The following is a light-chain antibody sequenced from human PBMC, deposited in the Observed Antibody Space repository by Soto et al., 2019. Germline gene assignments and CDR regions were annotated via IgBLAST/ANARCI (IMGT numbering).Light chain of an antibody. J-gene: IGLJ1*01. V-gene: IGLV1-47*01. CDR3: AAWDDSLSGFYV. CDR2: RNN. Sequence: QSVLTRPPPASRTPGERITISCSGSSSDIGTNYVYWYQQLPGTAPKLLIYRNNQRPSGVPDRFSGSKSGTSASLAISGLRSEDEADYHCAAWDDSLSGFYVFGTGTKVTVL. CDR1: SSDIGTNY.